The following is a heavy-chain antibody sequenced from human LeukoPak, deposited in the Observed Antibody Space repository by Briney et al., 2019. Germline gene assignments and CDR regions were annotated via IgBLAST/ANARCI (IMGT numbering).Heavy chain of an antibody. CDR2: IYYSGKT. V-gene: IGHV4-39*07. J-gene: IGHJ4*02. CDR3: ARDSRDSSGYHGYFDY. D-gene: IGHD3-22*01. Sequence: SETLSLTCTVSGDSITSGSYYWGWIRQPPGRELEWIGSIYYSGKTYYNPSLKSRVTISIDTSNNEFSLALTSVTAADTAVYYCARDSRDSSGYHGYFDYWGQGTLVTVSS. CDR1: GDSITSGSYY.